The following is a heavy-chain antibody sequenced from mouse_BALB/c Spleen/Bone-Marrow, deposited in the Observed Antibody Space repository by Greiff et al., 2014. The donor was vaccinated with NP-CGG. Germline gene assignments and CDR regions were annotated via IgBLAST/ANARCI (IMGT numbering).Heavy chain of an antibody. V-gene: IGHV2-9*02. CDR3: GREREFDGCYDIDY. CDR1: GFSLTSYG. J-gene: IGHJ2*01. Sequence: VKLVESGPGLVAPSQSLSITCTVSGFSLTSYGVHWVRQPLGRGLEWLGVYWAAGSTNYNSSLMSRLSISKDNSKSQLFLKINSQQTDDTAVYYSGREREFDGCYDIDYWGRGTTLTVSS. D-gene: IGHD2-3*01. CDR2: YWAAGST.